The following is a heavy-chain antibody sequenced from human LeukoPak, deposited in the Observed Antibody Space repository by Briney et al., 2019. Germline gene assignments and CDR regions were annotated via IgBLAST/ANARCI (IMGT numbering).Heavy chain of an antibody. Sequence: ASVKVSCKASGYTFASYGVTWVRQAPGQGLEWMGWISAYNGNTNYPQKLQGRVTMTTDTSTSTAYMELRSLRSDDTAVYYCARDRLEQQLDYWGQGTLVTVSS. V-gene: IGHV1-18*01. CDR3: ARDRLEQQLDY. D-gene: IGHD6-13*01. CDR1: GYTFASYG. CDR2: ISAYNGNT. J-gene: IGHJ4*02.